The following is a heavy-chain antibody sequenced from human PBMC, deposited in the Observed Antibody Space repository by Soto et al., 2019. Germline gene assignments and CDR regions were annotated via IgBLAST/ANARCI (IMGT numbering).Heavy chain of an antibody. CDR2: IYYSGST. CDR1: GGSISSYY. CDR3: ARLEGPEFGELNWFDP. D-gene: IGHD3-10*01. Sequence: PSETLSLTCTVSGGSISSYYWSWIRQPPGKGLEWIGYIYYSGSTNYNPSLKSRVTISVDTSKNQFSLKLSSVTAADTAVYYCARLEGPEFGELNWFDPWGQGTLVTVSS. J-gene: IGHJ5*02. V-gene: IGHV4-59*08.